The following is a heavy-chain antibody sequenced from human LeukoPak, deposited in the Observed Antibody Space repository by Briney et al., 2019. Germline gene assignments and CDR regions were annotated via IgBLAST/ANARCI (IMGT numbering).Heavy chain of an antibody. CDR1: GYTFTGYY. D-gene: IGHD6-19*01. V-gene: IGHV1-2*02. J-gene: IGHJ4*02. CDR2: INPNSGGT. Sequence: GASVKVSCKASGYTFTGYYMHWVRQAPGQGLEWMGWINPNSGGTNYAQKFQGRVTMTRDTSISTAYMELSRLRSDDTAMYYCARSVWSSGWYRTSDYWGQGTLVTVSS. CDR3: ARSVWSSGWYRTSDY.